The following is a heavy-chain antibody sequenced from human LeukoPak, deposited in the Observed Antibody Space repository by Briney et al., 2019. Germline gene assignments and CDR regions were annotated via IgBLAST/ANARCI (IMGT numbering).Heavy chain of an antibody. J-gene: IGHJ3*02. V-gene: IGHV3-20*04. CDR2: INWNGGST. CDR1: GFTFDDYG. D-gene: IGHD3-22*01. CDR3: ARCDYYDSSGYTGGAFDI. Sequence: GGSLRLSCAASGFTFDDYGMSWVRQAPGKGLEWVSGINWNGGSTGYADSVKGRFTISRDNAKNSLYLQMNSLRAEDTALYYCARCDYYDSSGYTGGAFDIWGQGTMVTVSS.